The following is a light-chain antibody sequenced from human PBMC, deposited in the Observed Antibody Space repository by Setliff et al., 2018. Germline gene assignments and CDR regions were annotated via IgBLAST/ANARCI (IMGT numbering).Light chain of an antibody. J-gene: IGLJ1*01. CDR1: SSNIGKKY. CDR3: GTWDSTLSADV. CDR2: DNN. Sequence: QSVLTQPPSVSAAPGQKVTISCSGSSSNIGKKYVSWYQQLPGTATKLLIYDNNKRPSGIPDRFSGSKSGTSANLGITGLQTGDEADYYCGTWDSTLSADVFGTGTKGTVL. V-gene: IGLV1-51*01.